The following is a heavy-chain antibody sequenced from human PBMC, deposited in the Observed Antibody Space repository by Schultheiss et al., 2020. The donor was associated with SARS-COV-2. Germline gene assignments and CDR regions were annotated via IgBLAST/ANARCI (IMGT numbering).Heavy chain of an antibody. CDR1: GGSFSGYY. CDR3: ARVIDIGELWVYYYYGMDV. J-gene: IGHJ6*02. D-gene: IGHD3-10*01. Sequence: SQTLSLTCAVYGGSFSGYYWSWIRQPPGKGLEWIGYIYYSGSTNYNPSLKSRVTISVDTSKNQFSLKLSSVTAADTAVYYCARVIDIGELWVYYYYGMDVWGQGTTVTVSS. CDR2: IYYSGST. V-gene: IGHV4-59*12.